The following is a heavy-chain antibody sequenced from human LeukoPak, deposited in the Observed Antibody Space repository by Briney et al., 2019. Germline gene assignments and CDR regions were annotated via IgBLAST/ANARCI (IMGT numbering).Heavy chain of an antibody. CDR1: GGTFSSYA. J-gene: IGHJ3*02. D-gene: IGHD2-15*01. CDR3: ARDGTAVVVVAATHRAVDI. Sequence: SVKVSCKASGGTFSSYAISWVRQAPGQGLEWMGRIIPIFGTANYAQKFQGRVTITTDESTSTAYMELSSLRSEDTAVYYCARDGTAVVVVAATHRAVDIWGQGTMVTVSS. CDR2: IIPIFGTA. V-gene: IGHV1-69*05.